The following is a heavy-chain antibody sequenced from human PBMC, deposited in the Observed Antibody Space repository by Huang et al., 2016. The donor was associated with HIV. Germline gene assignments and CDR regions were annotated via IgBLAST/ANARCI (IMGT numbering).Heavy chain of an antibody. V-gene: IGHV1-8*01. J-gene: IGHJ4*02. CDR1: GYIFSNYD. D-gene: IGHD6-19*01. CDR2: LNPNSGKT. CDR3: ARLTSGWYQDY. Sequence: QVQLVQSGPEVKKPGASVKVSCQTSGYIFSNYDINWVRHAPGQGLQWMGWLNPNSGKTAYGQNFQGRVTLTRSTSTGAAYMVLNSLTSQDTAVYYCARLTSGWYQDYWGQGTLVTVSS.